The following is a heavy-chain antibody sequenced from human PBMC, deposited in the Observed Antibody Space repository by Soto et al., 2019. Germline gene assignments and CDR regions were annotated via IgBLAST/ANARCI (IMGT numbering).Heavy chain of an antibody. Sequence: GGSLSLSSAAAGFTFSSYWMSWVRQAPGKGLEWVANIEQDGSEKYYVDSVKGRFTISRDNAKNSLYLQMNSLRAEDTAVYYCAREVVTAILDAFDIWGEGTMVTVSS. D-gene: IGHD2-21*02. CDR1: GFTFSSYW. CDR3: AREVVTAILDAFDI. CDR2: IEQDGSEK. J-gene: IGHJ3*02. V-gene: IGHV3-7*03.